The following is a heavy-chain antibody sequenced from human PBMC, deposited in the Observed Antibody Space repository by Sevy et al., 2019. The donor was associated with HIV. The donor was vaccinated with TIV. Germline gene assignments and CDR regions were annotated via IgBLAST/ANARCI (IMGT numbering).Heavy chain of an antibody. CDR3: AREGCTKPHDY. V-gene: IGHV3-23*01. D-gene: IGHD2-8*01. J-gene: IGHJ4*02. CDR1: GFTFSKYS. CDR2: LSFGCGEI. Sequence: GESLKISCAASGFTFSKYSMSWVRQTPGKGLEWVSTLSFGCGEINHADSVKGRFTISRDNSKNSLYLQMNNLRAEDTAVYYCAREGCTKPHDYWGQGTLVTVSS.